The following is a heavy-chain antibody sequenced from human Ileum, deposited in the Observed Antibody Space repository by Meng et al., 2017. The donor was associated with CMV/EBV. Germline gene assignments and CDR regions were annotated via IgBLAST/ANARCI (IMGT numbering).Heavy chain of an antibody. J-gene: IGHJ4*02. CDR2: ISSNGGST. CDR1: GFTFSSYA. D-gene: IGHD2-2*02. Sequence: SGFTFSSYAMHGVRQAPGKGLEYVSAISSNGGSTYYADSVKGRFTISRDNSKNTMYLQMGSLRAEDMAVYYCARGVVPAAIGYYFDYWGQGTLVTVSS. CDR3: ARGVVPAAIGYYFDY. V-gene: IGHV3-64*02.